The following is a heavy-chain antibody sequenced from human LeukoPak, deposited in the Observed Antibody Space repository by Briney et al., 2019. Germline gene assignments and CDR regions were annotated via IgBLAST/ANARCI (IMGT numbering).Heavy chain of an antibody. J-gene: IGHJ3*02. CDR2: IYYSGST. CDR3: ARGERGYSYGFFSGAFDI. D-gene: IGHD5-18*01. CDR1: GGSISSSSYY. V-gene: IGHV4-39*07. Sequence: SETLSLTCTVSGGSISSSSYYWGWIRQPPGKGLEWIGSIYYSGSTYYNPSLKSRVTISVDTSKNQFSLKLSSVTAADTAVYYCARGERGYSYGFFSGAFDIWGQGTMVTVSS.